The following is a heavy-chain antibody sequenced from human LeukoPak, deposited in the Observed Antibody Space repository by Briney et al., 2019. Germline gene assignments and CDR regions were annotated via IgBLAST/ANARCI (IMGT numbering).Heavy chain of an antibody. J-gene: IGHJ4*02. V-gene: IGHV3-23*01. CDR1: GFTFSSYA. Sequence: GGSLRLSSSASGFTFSSYAMNWVRQAPGKGLEWVSAISGSGGSTYYTDSVKGRFTISRDNSKNTLYLQMNSLRAEDTAVFYCAKDSYGHRSKYYFDYWGQGTLVTVSS. CDR3: AKDSYGHRSKYYFDY. D-gene: IGHD5-18*01. CDR2: ISGSGGST.